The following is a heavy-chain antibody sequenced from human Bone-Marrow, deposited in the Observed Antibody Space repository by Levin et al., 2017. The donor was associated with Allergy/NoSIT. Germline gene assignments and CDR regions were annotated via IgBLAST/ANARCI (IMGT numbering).Heavy chain of an antibody. V-gene: IGHV3-11*01. D-gene: IGHD6-25*01. Sequence: PGGSLRLSCAASGFTFSDYYMSWIRQAPGKGLEWVSYISSSGSTIYYADSVKGRFTISRDNAKNSLYLQMNSLRAEDTAVYYCARDSAGKIYYYYYGMDVWGQGTTVTVSS. CDR3: ARDSAGKIYYYYYGMDV. J-gene: IGHJ6*02. CDR1: GFTFSDYY. CDR2: ISSSGSTI.